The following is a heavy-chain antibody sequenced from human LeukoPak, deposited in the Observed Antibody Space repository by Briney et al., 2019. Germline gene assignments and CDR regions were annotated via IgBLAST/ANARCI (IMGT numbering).Heavy chain of an antibody. CDR1: GFAFSSYA. V-gene: IGHV3-23*01. Sequence: PGGSLRLSCAASGFAFSSYAMSWVRQPPGKGLEWVSVISRRDDYTYYADSVNGRFTISRDNSKNTLYLQMNTLRAEDTAVYFCAREGSGYTYGYNDAFDLWGQGTMVTVSS. D-gene: IGHD5-18*01. J-gene: IGHJ3*01. CDR2: ISRRDDYT. CDR3: AREGSGYTYGYNDAFDL.